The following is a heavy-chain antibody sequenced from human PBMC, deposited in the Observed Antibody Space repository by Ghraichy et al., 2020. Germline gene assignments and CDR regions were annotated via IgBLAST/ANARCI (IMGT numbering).Heavy chain of an antibody. J-gene: IGHJ3*02. Sequence: GGSLRLSCSASGFTFSSYAMHWVRQAPGKGLEYVSAISSNGGSTYYADSVKGRFTISRDNSKNTLYLQMSSLRAEDTAVYYCVKEISITIFGVVKGAFDIWGQGTMVTVSS. CDR1: GFTFSSYA. CDR3: VKEISITIFGVVKGAFDI. CDR2: ISSNGGST. V-gene: IGHV3-64D*09. D-gene: IGHD3-3*01.